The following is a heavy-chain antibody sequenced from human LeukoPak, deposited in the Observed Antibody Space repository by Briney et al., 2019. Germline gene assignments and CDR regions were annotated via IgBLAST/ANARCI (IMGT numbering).Heavy chain of an antibody. V-gene: IGHV4-4*07. CDR1: GGSISSYY. CDR3: ARDVYYYDSSGYENAFDI. J-gene: IGHJ3*02. D-gene: IGHD3-22*01. Sequence: SETLSLTCTFSGGSISSYYWSWIRQPAGKGLEWIGHIHTSGSTNYNPSLKSRVTMSVDTSKNQFSLKLSSVTAADTAVYYCARDVYYYDSSGYENAFDIWGQGTMVTVSS. CDR2: IHTSGST.